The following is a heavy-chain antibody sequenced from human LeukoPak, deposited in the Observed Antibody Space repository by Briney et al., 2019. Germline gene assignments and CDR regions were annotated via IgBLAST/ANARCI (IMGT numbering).Heavy chain of an antibody. V-gene: IGHV4-59*01. CDR2: IYYSGST. Sequence: SETLSLTCTVSGGSLTSYYWSWIRQPPGEGLEWIGYIYYSGSTNYNPSLKGRVTISVDTSKTQFSQKLGSVTAADTAVYYCARNQVVTPYNWFDPWGQGTLVTVSS. D-gene: IGHD4-23*01. J-gene: IGHJ5*02. CDR1: GGSLTSYY. CDR3: ARNQVVTPYNWFDP.